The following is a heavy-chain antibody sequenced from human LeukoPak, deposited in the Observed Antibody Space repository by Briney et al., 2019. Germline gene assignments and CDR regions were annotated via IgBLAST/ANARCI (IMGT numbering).Heavy chain of an antibody. Sequence: PGGSLRLSCAASGFTFSRCTMNWVRQAPGKGLEWVSSISSSSSYIYYADSVKGRFTISRDNAKNSLYLQMNSLRAEDTAVYYCARSTAYYYDSSGYYPFDDWGQGTPVTVSS. CDR2: ISSSSSYI. D-gene: IGHD3-22*01. CDR1: GFTFSRCT. J-gene: IGHJ4*02. CDR3: ARSTAYYYDSSGYYPFDD. V-gene: IGHV3-21*01.